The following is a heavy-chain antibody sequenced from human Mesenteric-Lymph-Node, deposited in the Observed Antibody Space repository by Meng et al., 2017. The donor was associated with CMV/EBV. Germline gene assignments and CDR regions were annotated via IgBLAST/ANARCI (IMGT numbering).Heavy chain of an antibody. CDR3: ARDRTTMIRGVPFDY. V-gene: IGHV3-21*01. CDR1: GFDFSFYS. CDR2: ISSSSSYI. D-gene: IGHD3-10*01. J-gene: IGHJ4*02. Sequence: GGSLRLSCAASGFDFSFYSMNWVRQAPGKGLEWVSSISSSSSYIHYADSARGRFTISRDSAKNSVYLQMSSLRVEDTAVYYCARDRTTMIRGVPFDYWGQGTLVTVSS.